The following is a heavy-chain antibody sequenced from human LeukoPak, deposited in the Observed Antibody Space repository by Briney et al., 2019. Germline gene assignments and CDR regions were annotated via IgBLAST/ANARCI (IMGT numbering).Heavy chain of an antibody. Sequence: PSETLSLTCTVSGDSISSYYWSWIRQPPGKGLEWIGYIYYSGNVDYNPSLKSRITISLDTSKNQFSLRLSSVTAADTAMYYRARDWYYDDVWGSYRRGVLDIWGPGTLVTVSS. D-gene: IGHD3-16*02. V-gene: IGHV4-59*01. J-gene: IGHJ3*02. CDR3: ARDWYYDDVWGSYRRGVLDI. CDR2: IYYSGNV. CDR1: GDSISSYY.